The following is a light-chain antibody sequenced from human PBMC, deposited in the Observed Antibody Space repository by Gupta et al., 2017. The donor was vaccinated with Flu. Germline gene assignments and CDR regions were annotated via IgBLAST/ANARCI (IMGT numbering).Light chain of an antibody. CDR3: QQYNYWPPWT. CDR1: QSVSSN. CDR2: GAS. V-gene: IGKV3-15*01. Sequence: ERATLSCMASQSVSSNLAWYQQKPGQAPSLLIYGASTRATGISARFSGSASGTEFTLTISSLQSEDFAVYYCQQYNYWPPWTFGQGTKVELK. J-gene: IGKJ1*01.